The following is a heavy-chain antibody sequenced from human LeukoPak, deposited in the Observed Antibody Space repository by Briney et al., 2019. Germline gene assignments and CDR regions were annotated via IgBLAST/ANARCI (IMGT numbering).Heavy chain of an antibody. CDR2: IYYSGST. Sequence: PSQTLSLTCTVSGGSISSGDYYWSWIRQPPWKGLEWFGSIYYSGSTYYNPSLRSRVTISVDTSKNQFCLKLSSVTAADTAVYYCSRGLGPGVNWGTFDCWGQGTLVTVSS. D-gene: IGHD7-27*01. J-gene: IGHJ4*02. CDR1: GGSISSGDYY. V-gene: IGHV4-30-4*08. CDR3: SRGLGPGVNWGTFDC.